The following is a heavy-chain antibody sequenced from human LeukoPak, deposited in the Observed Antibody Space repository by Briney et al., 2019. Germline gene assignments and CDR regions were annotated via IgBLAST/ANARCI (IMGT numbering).Heavy chain of an antibody. Sequence: GGSLRLSCAASGFTVSSDYMSWVRQAPGKGLEWVSVIYSGSSTYYADSVKGRFTISRDNSKNTMYLQMNSLRAEDTAVYYCATLSLYCSGGSCYSRYFQNWGQGTLVTVCS. CDR3: ATLSLYCSGGSCYSRYFQN. CDR1: GFTVSSDY. V-gene: IGHV3-53*01. CDR2: IYSGSST. D-gene: IGHD2-15*01. J-gene: IGHJ1*01.